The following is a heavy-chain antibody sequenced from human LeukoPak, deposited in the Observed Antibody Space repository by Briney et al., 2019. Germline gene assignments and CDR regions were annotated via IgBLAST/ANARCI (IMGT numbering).Heavy chain of an antibody. D-gene: IGHD1-14*01. V-gene: IGHV1-69*04. Sequence: GASVKVSCKTSGGKFDSYDINWVRQAPGQGLERMGRIIPVLGATNYAQKFQGTVTLTADTTTNTAYMELSNLRSEDTALYFCASRSHRKAFDMWGHGTMVTVSS. J-gene: IGHJ3*02. CDR1: GGKFDSYD. CDR3: ASRSHRKAFDM. CDR2: IIPVLGAT.